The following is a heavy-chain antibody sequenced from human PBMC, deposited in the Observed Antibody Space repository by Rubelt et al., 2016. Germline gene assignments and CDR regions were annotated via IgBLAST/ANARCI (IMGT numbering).Heavy chain of an antibody. Sequence: VQLVESGGGLVQPGGSLRLSCAASGFTFSDYVMHWVRQAPGKGLEWVAVIWNDGNNKYYADSVKGRFTISRDNSKNSLYLQRNSLRAEDTAVYYCAKAAHCSSTTCHVHGMDVWGQGTTVTVSS. V-gene: IGHV3-30*02. CDR1: GFTFSDYV. J-gene: IGHJ6*02. CDR3: AKAAHCSSTTCHVHGMDV. CDR2: IWNDGNNK. D-gene: IGHD2-2*01.